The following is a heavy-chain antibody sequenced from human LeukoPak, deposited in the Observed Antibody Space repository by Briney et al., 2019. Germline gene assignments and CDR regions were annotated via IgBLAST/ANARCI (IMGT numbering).Heavy chain of an antibody. V-gene: IGHV3-7*01. Sequence: GGSLRLSCTASGFTFSKYWMSWVRQAPGKGLEWVANIKQDGSEKYYVDSVKGRFTISRDNAKNSLYLQMNSLRVEDTAVYYCARLDYSTGYFDYWGQGTLVTVSS. CDR2: IKQDGSEK. CDR1: GFTFSKYW. CDR3: ARLDYSTGYFDY. J-gene: IGHJ4*02. D-gene: IGHD4-11*01.